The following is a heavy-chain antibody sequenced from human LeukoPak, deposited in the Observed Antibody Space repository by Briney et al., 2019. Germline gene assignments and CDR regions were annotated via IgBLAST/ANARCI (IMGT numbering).Heavy chain of an antibody. CDR2: FIPIFGTA. J-gene: IGHJ1*01. CDR3: ARDLRDSSGYSHAEYFQH. Sequence: SGKVSCKASGGTFSSYAISWGRQAPGQGLGWMGGFIPIFGTANYAQKLQGRVTITTDESPSTAYMELSSLRSEDTAVYYCARDLRDSSGYSHAEYFQHWGQGTLVSVS. D-gene: IGHD3-22*01. CDR1: GGTFSSYA. V-gene: IGHV1-69*05.